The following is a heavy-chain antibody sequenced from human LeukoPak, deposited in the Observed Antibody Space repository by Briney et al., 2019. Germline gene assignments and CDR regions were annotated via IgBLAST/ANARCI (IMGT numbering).Heavy chain of an antibody. D-gene: IGHD1-14*01. J-gene: IGHJ4*02. CDR2: ISGSGGST. CDR3: AKVSSYNQGWLDPIPHPFDY. V-gene: IGHV3-23*01. Sequence: PGGSLRLSCAASGFTFSSYSMSWVRQAPGKGLEWVSAISGSGGSTYYADSVKGRFTISRDNSKNTLYLQMNSLRAEDTAVYYCAKVSSYNQGWLDPIPHPFDYGGQGTLVTVSS. CDR1: GFTFSSYS.